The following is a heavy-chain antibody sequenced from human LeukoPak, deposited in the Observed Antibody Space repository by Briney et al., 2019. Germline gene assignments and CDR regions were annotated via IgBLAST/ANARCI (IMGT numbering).Heavy chain of an antibody. CDR1: GFTFSSYW. CDR2: INTDGSST. CDR3: ARRRPPRIAARVGGGFDP. V-gene: IGHV3-74*01. J-gene: IGHJ5*02. D-gene: IGHD6-6*01. Sequence: PGGSLRLSCAASGFTFSSYWMHRVRHAPGKGLVWVSRINTDGSSTSYADSVKGRFTISRDNAKNTLYLQMNSLRAEDTAVYYCARRRPPRIAARVGGGFDPWGQGTLVTVSS.